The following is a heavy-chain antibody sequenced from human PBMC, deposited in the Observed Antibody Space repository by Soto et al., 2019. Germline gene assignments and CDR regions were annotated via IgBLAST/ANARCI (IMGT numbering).Heavy chain of an antibody. V-gene: IGHV3-33*01. D-gene: IGHD4-17*01. CDR2: IWYDGSHK. Sequence: QVQLVESGAGVVQPGRSLRLSCAASGFSFSDYGMHWVRQAPGKGLEWVAAIWYDGSHKYHADSVKDRFTISRDNSKNTLYLQMDSLRAEDTAVYYCARVATIERGERDFDYWGQGALVTVSS. CDR1: GFSFSDYG. CDR3: ARVATIERGERDFDY. J-gene: IGHJ4*02.